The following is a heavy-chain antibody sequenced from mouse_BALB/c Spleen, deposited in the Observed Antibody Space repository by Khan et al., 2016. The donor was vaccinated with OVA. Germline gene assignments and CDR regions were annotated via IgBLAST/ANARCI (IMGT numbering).Heavy chain of an antibody. J-gene: IGHJ1*01. Sequence: QVQLKESGPGLVAPSQSLSITCTVSGFSLISYAVHWVRQPPGKGLEWLGVIWAGGSTNYNSALMSRLSISKDHSKSQVFLKMNSLQIDDTAMYYCARNYDDSVEYFDVWGAGTTVTVSS. CDR1: GFSLISYA. D-gene: IGHD2-13*01. V-gene: IGHV2-9*02. CDR2: IWAGGST. CDR3: ARNYDDSVEYFDV.